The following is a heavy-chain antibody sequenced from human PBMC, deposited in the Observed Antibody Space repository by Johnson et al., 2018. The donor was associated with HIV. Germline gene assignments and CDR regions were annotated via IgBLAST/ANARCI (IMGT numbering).Heavy chain of an antibody. CDR2: IKQDGSEK. Sequence: EVQLVESGGGVVQPGGSLRFSCAASGFSFSSYGMHWVRQAPGKGLEWVANIKQDGSEKYYVDSVKGRFTISRDNAKNSLYLQMNSLRAEDTAVYYCARGPGLFSRPEQFAFDIWGQGTMVTVSS. CDR3: ARGPGLFSRPEQFAFDI. V-gene: IGHV3-7*04. D-gene: IGHD2-2*01. J-gene: IGHJ3*02. CDR1: GFSFSSYG.